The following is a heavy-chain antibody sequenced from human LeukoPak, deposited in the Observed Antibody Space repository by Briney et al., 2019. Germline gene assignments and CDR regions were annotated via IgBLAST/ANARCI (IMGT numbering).Heavy chain of an antibody. CDR2: INPNSGGT. D-gene: IGHD4-23*01. CDR3: ARAYYGGYVNYYFDY. J-gene: IGHJ4*02. CDR1: GYTFTGYY. Sequence: ASVKVSCKASGYTFTGYYMHWVRQAPGQGLEWMGWINPNSGGTNYAQKFQGRVTMTRDTSISTAYMELSRLRSDDTAVYYCARAYYGGYVNYYFDYWGQGTLVTVPS. V-gene: IGHV1-2*02.